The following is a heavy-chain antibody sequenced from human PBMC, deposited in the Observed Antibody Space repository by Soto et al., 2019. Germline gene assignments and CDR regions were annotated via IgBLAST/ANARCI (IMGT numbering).Heavy chain of an antibody. CDR3: AKDWEVGAFGEYSGTFDY. J-gene: IGHJ4*02. D-gene: IGHD1-26*01. CDR2: ISYDGSNK. Sequence: GGSLRLSCAASGFTFSSYGMHWVRQAPGKGLEWVAVISYDGSNKYYADSVKGRFTISRDNSKNTLYLQINSLRAEDTAVYYCAKDWEVGAFGEYSGTFDYWGQGTLVTVSS. V-gene: IGHV3-30*18. CDR1: GFTFSSYG.